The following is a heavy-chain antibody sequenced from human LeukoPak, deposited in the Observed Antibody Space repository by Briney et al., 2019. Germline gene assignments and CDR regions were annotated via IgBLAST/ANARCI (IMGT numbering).Heavy chain of an antibody. CDR3: ARNPDSDYMDV. CDR2: INTDGSST. CDR1: GFTFSSYW. Sequence: KPGGSLRLSCAASGFTFSSYWMHWVRQAPGKGLVWVSRINTDGSSTGYADSVKGRFTISRDNAKNTLYLQMNSLRAEDTAVYYCARNPDSDYMDVWGKGTTVTVSS. V-gene: IGHV3-74*01. J-gene: IGHJ6*03.